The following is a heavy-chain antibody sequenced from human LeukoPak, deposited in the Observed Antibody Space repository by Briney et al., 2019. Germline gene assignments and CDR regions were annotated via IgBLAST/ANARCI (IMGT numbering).Heavy chain of an antibody. J-gene: IGHJ4*02. Sequence: GGSLRLSCAASGFTFSGNYMSWVRQAPGKGLEWVSVIYSGGSTYYADSVKGRFTISRDNSKNTLYLQMNSLRAEDTAVYYCAREAPGSSSWYDVWGQGTLVTVSS. CDR2: IYSGGST. V-gene: IGHV3-66*01. CDR1: GFTFSGNY. CDR3: AREAPGSSSWYDV. D-gene: IGHD6-13*01.